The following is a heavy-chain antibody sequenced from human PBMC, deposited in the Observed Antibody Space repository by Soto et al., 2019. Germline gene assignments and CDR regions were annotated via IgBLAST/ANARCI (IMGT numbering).Heavy chain of an antibody. CDR2: IIPIFGTA. CDR1: GGTFSSYA. V-gene: IGHV1-69*13. CDR3: ARGDYGDGYYYYGMDV. Sequence: SVKVSCKASGGTFSSYAISWVRQAPGQGLEWMGGIIPIFGTANYAQKFQGRITITADESTSTAYMELSSLRSEDTAVYYCARGDYGDGYYYYGMDVWGQGTTVTVSS. J-gene: IGHJ6*02. D-gene: IGHD4-17*01.